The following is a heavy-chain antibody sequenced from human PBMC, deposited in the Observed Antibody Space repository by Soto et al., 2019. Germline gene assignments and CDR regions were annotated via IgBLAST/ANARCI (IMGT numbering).Heavy chain of an antibody. V-gene: IGHV3-66*01. CDR3: ARDYYDSSGYYWYAFDI. CDR2: IYSSGST. CDR1: GFTVSDNY. Sequence: GGSLRLSCAAFGFTVSDNYMSWVRQAPGKRLEWVSVIYSSGSTYYPDSVKGRFTISRDNSKNTLYLQMNSLRAEDTAVYYCARDYYDSSGYYWYAFDIWGQGTMVTVS. J-gene: IGHJ3*02. D-gene: IGHD3-22*01.